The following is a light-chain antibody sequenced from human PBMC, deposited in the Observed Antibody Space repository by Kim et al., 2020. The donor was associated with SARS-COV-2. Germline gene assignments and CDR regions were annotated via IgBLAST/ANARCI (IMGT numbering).Light chain of an antibody. CDR2: AAS. J-gene: IGKJ2*01. Sequence: SGSVGDRVTNTCRASQSISNYLNWYQQKPGRAPKLLIYAASSLQSGVPSRFSGSGSGTDFTLTISSLQPEDFATYYCQQSYSTPYTFGQGTKLEI. V-gene: IGKV1-39*01. CDR1: QSISNY. CDR3: QQSYSTPYT.